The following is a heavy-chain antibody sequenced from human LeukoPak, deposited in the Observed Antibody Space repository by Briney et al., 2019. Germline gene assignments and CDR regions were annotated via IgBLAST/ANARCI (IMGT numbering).Heavy chain of an antibody. CDR1: GDSVSSNSAA. CDR3: VRAGVDYYDSSGYPIYYFDP. D-gene: IGHD3-22*01. J-gene: IGHJ5*02. Sequence: SQTLSLTCAISGDSVSSNSAAWNWIRQSPSRGLEWLGRTYYKSKWYNDYAVSVKSRITINPDTSKNQFSLQLNSVTPEDTAVYYCVRAGVDYYDSSGYPIYYFDPWGQGTLVTVSS. CDR2: TYYKSKWYN. V-gene: IGHV6-1*01.